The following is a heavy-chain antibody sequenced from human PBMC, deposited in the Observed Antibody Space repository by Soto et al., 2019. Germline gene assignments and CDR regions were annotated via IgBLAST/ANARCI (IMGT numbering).Heavy chain of an antibody. CDR2: FYHAGSP. Sequence: QVQLQESGPGLVQPSGTLSLTCAVSGGSIRSSFWWTWLRQSPGKGLEWIGEFYHAGSPNYNPSFQSRVTISADTSKNLFSLRRTSVTAADTAIYYCARASSFRGDVDFGGQGTAVTVSS. V-gene: IGHV4-4*02. CDR1: GGSIRSSFW. CDR3: ARASSFRGDVDF. J-gene: IGHJ3*01. D-gene: IGHD2-21*01.